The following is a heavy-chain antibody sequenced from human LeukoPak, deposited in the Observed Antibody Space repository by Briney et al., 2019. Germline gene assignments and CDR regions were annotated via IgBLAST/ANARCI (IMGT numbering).Heavy chain of an antibody. CDR3: AKSNGYGLVDI. J-gene: IGHJ3*02. D-gene: IGHD3-10*01. Sequence: SGTLSLTCAVSGGSISSRNWWSWVRQPPGKGLEWIGEIYHSGSTNYNPSLKSRVTISVDTSKNQFSLKLTSVTAADTAVYYCAKSNGYGLVDIWGQGTMVTVSS. CDR2: IYHSGST. V-gene: IGHV4-4*02. CDR1: GGSISSRNW.